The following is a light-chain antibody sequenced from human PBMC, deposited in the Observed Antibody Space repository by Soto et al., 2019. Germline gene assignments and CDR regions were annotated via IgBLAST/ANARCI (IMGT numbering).Light chain of an antibody. CDR1: QAISSY. Sequence: DIQLTQSPSFLSASEGDRVTITCRASQAISSYLAWYQQKPGKAPILLIYAASTLQSGVPSRFSGSGSGTDFTLTISSLQPEDFVTYYCQQLHSYPLTFGGGTKVEIK. CDR3: QQLHSYPLT. J-gene: IGKJ4*01. V-gene: IGKV1-9*01. CDR2: AAS.